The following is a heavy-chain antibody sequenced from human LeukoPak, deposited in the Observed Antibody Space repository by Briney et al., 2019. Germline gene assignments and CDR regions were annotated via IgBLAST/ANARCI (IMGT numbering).Heavy chain of an antibody. CDR2: ISAYNGNT. J-gene: IGHJ4*02. Sequence: ASVKVSCKASGYTFTSYGISWVRQAPGQGLEWMGWISAYNGNTNYAQKLQGRVTMTTDTSTSTAYMELRSLRSDDTAVYYCARFVVGATIFRYFDYWGQGTLVTVSS. V-gene: IGHV1-18*01. CDR1: GYTFTSYG. D-gene: IGHD1-26*01. CDR3: ARFVVGATIFRYFDY.